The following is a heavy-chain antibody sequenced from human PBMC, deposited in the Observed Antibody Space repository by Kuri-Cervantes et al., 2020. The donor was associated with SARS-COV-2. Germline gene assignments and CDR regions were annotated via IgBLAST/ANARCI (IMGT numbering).Heavy chain of an antibody. J-gene: IGHJ6*02. CDR3: ASHGSGSYSLGYYYYYGMDV. D-gene: IGHD1-26*01. CDR2: ISSSSSYI. Sequence: GGSLRLSCAASGFTFSSYSMNWVRQAPGKGLEWVSSISSSSSYIYYADSVKGRFTISRDNAKNSLYLQMNSLRAEDTAVYYCASHGSGSYSLGYYYYYGMDVWGQGTTVTVSS. CDR1: GFTFSSYS. V-gene: IGHV3-21*01.